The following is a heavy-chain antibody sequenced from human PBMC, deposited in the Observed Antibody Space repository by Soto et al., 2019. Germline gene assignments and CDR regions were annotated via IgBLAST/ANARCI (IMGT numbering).Heavy chain of an antibody. Sequence: QLQLQESGPGLVKPSETLSLACTVSGGSISSSSYYWGWIRQPPGKGLEWIGSIYYSGSTYYNPSPTGRVTVAVDTSKNQFSLKLSSVTAADTAVYYCASISNYYGSGSPRYYFDYWGQGTLVTVSS. V-gene: IGHV4-39*01. J-gene: IGHJ4*02. CDR1: GGSISSSSYY. D-gene: IGHD3-10*01. CDR3: ASISNYYGSGSPRYYFDY. CDR2: IYYSGST.